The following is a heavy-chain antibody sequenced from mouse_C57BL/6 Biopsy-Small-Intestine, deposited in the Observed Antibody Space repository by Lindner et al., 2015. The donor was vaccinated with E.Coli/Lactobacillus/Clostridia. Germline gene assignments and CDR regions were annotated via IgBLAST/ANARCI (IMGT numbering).Heavy chain of an antibody. Sequence: VQLQESGPELVKPGTSVKMSCKASGYTFISYVLYWVKQKPGQGLEWIGYINPYSDATKYNENFKGEATLTSDKSSSTAYMELSSLTSEDSAVYYCTRRDWDVAGFAYWGQGTLVTVSS. D-gene: IGHD4-1*01. CDR3: TRRDWDVAGFAY. V-gene: IGHV1-14*01. CDR1: GYTFISYV. J-gene: IGHJ3*01. CDR2: INPYSDAT.